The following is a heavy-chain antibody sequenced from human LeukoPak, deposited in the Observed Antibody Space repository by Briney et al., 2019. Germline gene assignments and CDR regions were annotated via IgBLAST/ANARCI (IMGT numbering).Heavy chain of an antibody. Sequence: GGSLRLSCEASGFTFSDYVMSWVRQAPGKGLEWVSAISGSGGRTYYEESVKGRFAISRDSSKSTLYLQMNSLRAEDTAVYYCAKWLRDLDYWGQGTLVTVSS. J-gene: IGHJ4*02. CDR3: AKWLRDLDY. V-gene: IGHV3-23*01. D-gene: IGHD5-12*01. CDR1: GFTFSDYV. CDR2: ISGSGGRT.